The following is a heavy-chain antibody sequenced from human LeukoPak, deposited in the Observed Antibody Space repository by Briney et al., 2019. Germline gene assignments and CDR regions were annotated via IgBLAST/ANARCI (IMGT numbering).Heavy chain of an antibody. Sequence: GGSLRLSCAASGFTFSDYYMSWIRQAPGKGLEWVSYISSSGTSIYYADSVKGRFTLSRDNAKNSLYPQMNSLRAEDTAVYYCARGLTGRYILTGYYNDYWGQGTLVTVSS. V-gene: IGHV3-11*01. CDR2: ISSSGTSI. CDR3: ARGLTGRYILTGYYNDY. J-gene: IGHJ4*02. CDR1: GFTFSDYY. D-gene: IGHD3-9*01.